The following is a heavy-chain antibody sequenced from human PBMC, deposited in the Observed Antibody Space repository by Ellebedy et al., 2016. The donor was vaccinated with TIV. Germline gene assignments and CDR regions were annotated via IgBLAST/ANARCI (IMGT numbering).Heavy chain of an antibody. CDR1: GFTLSNYW. J-gene: IGHJ4*02. CDR3: ARDNFRYYYFDY. V-gene: IGHV3-74*01. D-gene: IGHD3-3*01. Sequence: GGSLRLSXAASGFTLSNYWMHWVRQDPGKGLVWVSRINSDGSSTAYADSVKGRFTISRDNAKNSLYLQMNSLRAEDTAVYYCARDNFRYYYFDYWGQGTLVTVSS. CDR2: INSDGSST.